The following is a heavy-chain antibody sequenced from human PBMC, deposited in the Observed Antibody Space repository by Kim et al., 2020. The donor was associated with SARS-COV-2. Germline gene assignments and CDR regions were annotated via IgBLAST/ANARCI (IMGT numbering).Heavy chain of an antibody. CDR3: SRLTEGYTSGGHHDY. CDR1: GGSISSYY. V-gene: IGHV4-59*01. Sequence: SETLSLTCTVSGGSISSYYWSWIRQPPGKGLEWIGYIYYSGSTNYNPSLKSRVTMSVDTSKNQFSLKLSSVTAADTAVYYCSRLTEGYTSGGHHDYWGQG. CDR2: IYYSGST. D-gene: IGHD6-19*01. J-gene: IGHJ4*02.